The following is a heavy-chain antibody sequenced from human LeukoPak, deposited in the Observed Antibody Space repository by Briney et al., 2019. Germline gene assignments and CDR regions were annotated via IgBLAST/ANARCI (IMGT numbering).Heavy chain of an antibody. V-gene: IGHV1-2*02. Sequence: ASVKVSCKASRYTFTGYYMHWVRQAPGQGLEWMGWINPNSGGTNYAQKFQGRVTMTRDTSISTAYMELSRLRSDDTAVYYCARVPVAGTPYFDYWGQGTLVTVSS. CDR2: INPNSGGT. J-gene: IGHJ4*02. CDR3: ARVPVAGTPYFDY. D-gene: IGHD6-19*01. CDR1: RYTFTGYY.